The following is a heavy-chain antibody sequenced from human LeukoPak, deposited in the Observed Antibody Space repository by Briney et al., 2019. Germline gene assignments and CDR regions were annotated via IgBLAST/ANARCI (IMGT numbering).Heavy chain of an antibody. CDR1: GGSISSYY. Sequence: SETLSLTCTVSGGSISSYYWSWIRQPPGKGLEWIGYIYYSGSTNYNPSLKSRVTISVDTSKNQFSLKLSSVTAADTAVYYCARHQATVTDIDYWGQGTLVTVSS. CDR3: ARHQATVTDIDY. V-gene: IGHV4-59*08. J-gene: IGHJ4*02. D-gene: IGHD4-17*01. CDR2: IYYSGST.